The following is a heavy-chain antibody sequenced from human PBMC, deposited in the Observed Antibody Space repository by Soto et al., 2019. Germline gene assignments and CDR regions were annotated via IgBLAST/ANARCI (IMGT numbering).Heavy chain of an antibody. CDR2: IYPGDSDT. Sequence: GESLKISCKVSGYSFTSYWIGWVRQMPGKGLEWMGIIYPGDSDTRYSPSFQGQVTISADKSISTAYLQWSSLKASDTAMYYCARTYYYDSSGYYWVHYFDYWGQGTLVTVSS. V-gene: IGHV5-51*01. D-gene: IGHD3-22*01. CDR3: ARTYYYDSSGYYWVHYFDY. J-gene: IGHJ4*02. CDR1: GYSFTSYW.